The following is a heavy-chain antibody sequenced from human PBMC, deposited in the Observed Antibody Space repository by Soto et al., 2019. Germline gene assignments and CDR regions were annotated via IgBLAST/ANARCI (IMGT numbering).Heavy chain of an antibody. Sequence: PSETLSLTCAVYGGSFSGYSWTWIRQPPGKGLEWIGKITHSGSTSYNPSLKSRATISTDTSKNQFSLRLSSVTAADTAVYFCARGIAVAGTYFDYWGLGSLVTVSS. V-gene: IGHV4-34*01. J-gene: IGHJ4*02. D-gene: IGHD6-19*01. CDR2: ITHSGST. CDR1: GGSFSGYS. CDR3: ARGIAVAGTYFDY.